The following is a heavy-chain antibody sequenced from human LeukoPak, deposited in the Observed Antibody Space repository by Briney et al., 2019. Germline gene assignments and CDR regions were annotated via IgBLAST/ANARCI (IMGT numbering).Heavy chain of an antibody. D-gene: IGHD3-22*01. V-gene: IGHV1-2*04. CDR1: GYTFTSYG. CDR2: INPNSGGT. Sequence: ASVKVSCKASGYTFTSYGISWVRQAPGQGLEWMGWINPNSGGTNYAQKFQGWVTMTRDTSISTAYMELSRLRSDDTAVYYCARRTYYYDSSGYYHYYFDYWGQGTLVTVSS. J-gene: IGHJ4*02. CDR3: ARRTYYYDSSGYYHYYFDY.